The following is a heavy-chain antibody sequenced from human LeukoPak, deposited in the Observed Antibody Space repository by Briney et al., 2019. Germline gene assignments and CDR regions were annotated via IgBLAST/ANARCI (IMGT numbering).Heavy chain of an antibody. CDR2: IYYSGST. CDR1: GGSISSYY. V-gene: IGHV4-59*01. D-gene: IGHD6-6*01. J-gene: IGHJ4*02. CDR3: ARLMTAARTVDY. Sequence: KTSETLSLTCTVSGGSISSYYWSWIRQPAGKGLEWIGYIYYSGSTNYNPSLKSRVTISVDTSKNQFSLKLSSVTAADTAVYYCARLMTAARTVDYWGQGTLVTVSS.